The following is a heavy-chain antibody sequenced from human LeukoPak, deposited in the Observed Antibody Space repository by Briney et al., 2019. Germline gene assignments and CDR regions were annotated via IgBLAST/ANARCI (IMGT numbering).Heavy chain of an antibody. Sequence: ASVKVSCKASGGTFSSYAISWVRQAPGQGLEWMGGIIPIFGTANYAQKFQGRVTITADESTSAAYMELSSLRSEDTAVYYCARSEVRGPHMDNWFDPWGQGTLVTVSS. CDR1: GGTFSSYA. CDR2: IIPIFGTA. J-gene: IGHJ5*02. D-gene: IGHD3-10*01. CDR3: ARSEVRGPHMDNWFDP. V-gene: IGHV1-69*13.